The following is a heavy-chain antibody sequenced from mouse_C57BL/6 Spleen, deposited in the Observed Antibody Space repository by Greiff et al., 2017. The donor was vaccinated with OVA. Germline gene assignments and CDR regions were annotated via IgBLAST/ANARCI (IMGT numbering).Heavy chain of an antibody. CDR1: GYTFTSYW. D-gene: IGHD2-1*01. CDR3: ARGDGNLYYAMDY. J-gene: IGHJ4*01. Sequence: QVQLKQPGAELVKPGASVKMSCKASGYTFTSYWITWVKQRPGQGLEWIGDIYPGSGSTNYNEKFKSKATLTVDTSSSTAYMQLSSLTSEDSAVYYCARGDGNLYYAMDYWGQGTSVTVSS. CDR2: IYPGSGST. V-gene: IGHV1-55*01.